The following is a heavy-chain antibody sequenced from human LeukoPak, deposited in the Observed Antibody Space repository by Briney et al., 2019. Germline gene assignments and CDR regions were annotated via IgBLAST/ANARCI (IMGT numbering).Heavy chain of an antibody. CDR1: GFTVSSSY. Sequence: GGSLRLSCAASGFTVSSSYMSWVRQAPGKGLEWVSVIYCDGSTSYADSVKGRFTISRDNSKNTLYLQMNSLRAEDTAVYYCARDSPRVGMDVWGQGTTVTVSS. J-gene: IGHJ6*02. CDR3: ARDSPRVGMDV. CDR2: IYCDGST. V-gene: IGHV3-53*01.